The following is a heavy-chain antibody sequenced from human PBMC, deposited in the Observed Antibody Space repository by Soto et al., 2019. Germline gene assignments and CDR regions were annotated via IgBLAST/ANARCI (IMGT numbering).Heavy chain of an antibody. CDR3: ARDIHSAGGWFDT. V-gene: IGHV1-69*10. J-gene: IGHJ5*02. CDR1: GGTSGTLS. Sequence: GSSVKVSFKASGGTSGTLSITLLLHAPGQGLELMGGITPLFGIPNYPPKFQGRLTITADKSTTTAYLELSSLRPEDTAVYYCARDIHSAGGWFDTWGRGSLVTVSS. CDR2: ITPLFGIP. D-gene: IGHD2-15*01.